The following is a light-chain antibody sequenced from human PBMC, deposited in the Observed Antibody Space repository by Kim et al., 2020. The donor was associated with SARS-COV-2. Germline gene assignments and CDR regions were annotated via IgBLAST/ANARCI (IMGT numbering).Light chain of an antibody. Sequence: GQSIHISCTGSSSDIGGYNDVAWYQQHPGKAPKLMIYEVSERPSGVPDRFSGSKSGNTASLTVSGLQAEYEAGYYCSSYAGSNIVVFGGGTKLTVL. CDR3: SSYAGSNIVV. V-gene: IGLV2-8*01. CDR2: EVS. J-gene: IGLJ2*01. CDR1: SSDIGGYND.